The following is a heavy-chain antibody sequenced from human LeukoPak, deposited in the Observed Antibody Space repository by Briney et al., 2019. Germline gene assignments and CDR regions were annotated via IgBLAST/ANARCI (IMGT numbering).Heavy chain of an antibody. CDR2: ISGSGGST. CDR1: GFTFSSYA. D-gene: IGHD3-22*01. V-gene: IGHV3-23*01. Sequence: GGSLRLSCAASGFTFSSYAMSWVRQAPGKGLEWVSAISGSGGSTYYADSVKGRFTISRDNSKNTLYLQMNSLRAEDTAVYYCAKVTPYYYDNSGYYSKYYFDHWGQGTLVTVSS. J-gene: IGHJ4*02. CDR3: AKVTPYYYDNSGYYSKYYFDH.